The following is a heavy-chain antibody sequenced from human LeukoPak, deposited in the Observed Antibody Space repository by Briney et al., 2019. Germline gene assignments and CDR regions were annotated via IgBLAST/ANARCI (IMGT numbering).Heavy chain of an antibody. J-gene: IGHJ5*01. Sequence: ASVKVSCKTSGYNFTDFYIHWVRQAPGQGLEWMGLIKPNSGVTKYAEKFQGRVTMTTETSMSTAFMELSRLRSDDMADYYCARDPPMAGTPSLDSWGQGTPVIVSS. CDR1: GYNFTDFY. V-gene: IGHV1-2*02. CDR3: ARDPPMAGTPSLDS. CDR2: IKPNSGVT. D-gene: IGHD1-14*01.